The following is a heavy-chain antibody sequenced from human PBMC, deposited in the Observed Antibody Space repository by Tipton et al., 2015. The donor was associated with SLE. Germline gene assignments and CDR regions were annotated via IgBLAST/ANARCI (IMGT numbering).Heavy chain of an antibody. Sequence: TLSLTCTVSGDSISSNFYYLAWIRRPPGKGREWIGTGYYSENTSYNPSLRSRVTISAHTSKNQFSLRLSSVTAADTAVYYCASLRLRFGELSTYYYFDYWGQGTLISVSS. CDR3: ASLRLRFGELSTYYYFDY. D-gene: IGHD3-10*01. J-gene: IGHJ4*02. CDR1: GDSISSNFYY. CDR2: GYYSENT. V-gene: IGHV4-39*01.